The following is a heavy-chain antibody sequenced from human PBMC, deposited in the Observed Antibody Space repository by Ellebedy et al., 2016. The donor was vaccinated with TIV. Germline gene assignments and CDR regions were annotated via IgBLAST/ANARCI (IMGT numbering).Heavy chain of an antibody. Sequence: GGSLRLXCAASGFTFSSYAMSWVRQAPGKVLEWVSAISGSGGSTYYADSVKGRFTISRDNSKNTLYLQMNSLRAEDTAVYYCAKMRGIAAAGTRGWFDPWGQGTLVTVSS. CDR2: ISGSGGST. J-gene: IGHJ5*02. D-gene: IGHD6-13*01. CDR1: GFTFSSYA. V-gene: IGHV3-23*01. CDR3: AKMRGIAAAGTRGWFDP.